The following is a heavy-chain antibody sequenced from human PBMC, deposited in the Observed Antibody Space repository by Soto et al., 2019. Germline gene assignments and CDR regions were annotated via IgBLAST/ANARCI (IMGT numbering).Heavy chain of an antibody. CDR3: ASVYSSSWTVNWFDP. CDR2: INHSGST. D-gene: IGHD6-13*01. CDR1: GGSFSGYY. V-gene: IGHV4-34*01. J-gene: IGHJ5*02. Sequence: SETLPLTCAVYGGSFSGYYWSWIRQPPGKGLEWIGEINHSGSTNHNPSLKSRVTISVDTSKNQFSLKLSSVTAADTAVYYCASVYSSSWTVNWFDPWGQGTLVTVSS.